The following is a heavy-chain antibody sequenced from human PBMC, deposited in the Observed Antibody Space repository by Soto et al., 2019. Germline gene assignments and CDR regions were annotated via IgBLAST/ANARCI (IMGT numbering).Heavy chain of an antibody. V-gene: IGHV4-34*01. Sequence: SETLSLTCAVYGGSFSGDYWSWIRQPPGKVLEWIGEINHSGSTNYNPSLKSRVTISVDTSKNQFSLKLSSVTAADTAVYYCARGSSSSGYYYGMDVWGQGSTVTVSS. J-gene: IGHJ6*02. CDR2: INHSGST. D-gene: IGHD6-6*01. CDR3: ARGSSSSGYYYGMDV. CDR1: GGSFSGDY.